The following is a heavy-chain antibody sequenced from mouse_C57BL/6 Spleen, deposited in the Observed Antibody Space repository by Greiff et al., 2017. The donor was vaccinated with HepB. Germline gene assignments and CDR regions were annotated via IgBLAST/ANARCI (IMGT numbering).Heavy chain of an antibody. J-gene: IGHJ2*01. Sequence: QVQLQQPGAELVMPGASVKLSCKASGYTFTSYWMHWVKQRPGQGLEWIGEIDPSDSYTNYNQKFKGKSTLTVDKSSSTAYMQLSSLTSEDSAVYCCARWNYGSSFFDYWGQGTTLTVSS. V-gene: IGHV1-69*01. D-gene: IGHD1-1*01. CDR1: GYTFTSYW. CDR3: ARWNYGSSFFDY. CDR2: IDPSDSYT.